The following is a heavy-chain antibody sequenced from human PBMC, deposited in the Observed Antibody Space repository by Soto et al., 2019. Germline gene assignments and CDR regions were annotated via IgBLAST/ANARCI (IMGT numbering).Heavy chain of an antibody. CDR1: GGSISSYY. Sequence: PSETLSLTCTVSGGSISSYYWSWIRQPPGKGLEWIGYVYYSGSTNYNPSLKSRVTISVDTSKNQFSLRLSSVTAADTALYYCARDRSSGWPTYYYYYMDVWGKGTTVTVAS. CDR3: ARDRSSGWPTYYYYYMDV. D-gene: IGHD6-19*01. V-gene: IGHV4-59*01. CDR2: VYYSGST. J-gene: IGHJ6*03.